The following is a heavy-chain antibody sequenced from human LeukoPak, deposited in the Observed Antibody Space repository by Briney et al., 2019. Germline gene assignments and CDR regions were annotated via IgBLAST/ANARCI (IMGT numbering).Heavy chain of an antibody. CDR3: ARDFAEGCSADNCYSLDY. CDR2: INSSSSYI. V-gene: IGHV3-21*01. Sequence: PGGTLRLSCAASGFTFSSYSMNWVRRAPGKGLEWVSSINSSSSYIYYADSVKGRFTISRDNAKTSLYLQTNSLRAEDTAMYYCARDFAEGCSADNCYSLDYWGQGTLVTVSS. J-gene: IGHJ4*02. CDR1: GFTFSSYS. D-gene: IGHD2-15*01.